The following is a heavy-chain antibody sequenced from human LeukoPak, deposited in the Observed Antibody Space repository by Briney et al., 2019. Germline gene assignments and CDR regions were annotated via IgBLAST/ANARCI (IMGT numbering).Heavy chain of an antibody. D-gene: IGHD2-2*01. Sequence: ASVKASCKASGYTFTSYGISWVRQAPGQGLEWMGWISAYNGKTNYAQKLQGRVTMTTDTSTSTAYMELRSLRSDDTAVYYCASLFDLPATMSRTFYYYMDVWGKGTTVTISS. J-gene: IGHJ6*03. CDR3: ASLFDLPATMSRTFYYYMDV. CDR2: ISAYNGKT. CDR1: GYTFTSYG. V-gene: IGHV1-18*01.